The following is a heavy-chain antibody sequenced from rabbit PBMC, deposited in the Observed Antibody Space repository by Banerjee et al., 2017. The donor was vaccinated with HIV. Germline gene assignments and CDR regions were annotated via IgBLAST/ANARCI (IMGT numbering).Heavy chain of an antibody. CDR3: GRDRDGDAGYGSLAL. CDR2: IYSSSGST. D-gene: IGHD6-1*01. J-gene: IGHJ4*01. V-gene: IGHV1S45*01. CDR1: GFSFSNRYV. Sequence: QEQLVESGGGLVKPEGSLTLTCKASGFSFSNRYVMCWVRQAPGKGLEWIGCIYSSSGSTDYASWVNGRFTISLDIAQNTVFLQMTSLTAADTATYFCGRDRDGDAGYGSLALWGPGTLVTVS.